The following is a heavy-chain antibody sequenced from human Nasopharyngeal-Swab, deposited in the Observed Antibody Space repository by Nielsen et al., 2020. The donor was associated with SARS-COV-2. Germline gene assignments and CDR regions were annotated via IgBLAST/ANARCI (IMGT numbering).Heavy chain of an antibody. J-gene: IGHJ4*02. Sequence: GEALTMSWAASALTFSTSAMGWDRQAPGKGLEWVSLIGGSGTITYYVDSVKGRFTISRDNSKNMVYLQMNNLRAEDTAIYYCSGAGGTSGWYEYWGRGTLVTVSS. D-gene: IGHD6-19*01. CDR3: SGAGGTSGWYEY. CDR2: IGGSGTIT. V-gene: IGHV3-23*01. CDR1: ALTFSTSA.